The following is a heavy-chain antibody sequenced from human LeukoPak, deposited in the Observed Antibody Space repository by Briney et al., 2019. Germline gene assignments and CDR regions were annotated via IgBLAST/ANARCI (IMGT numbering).Heavy chain of an antibody. J-gene: IGHJ5*02. V-gene: IGHV4-39*07. CDR2: IYNSGST. D-gene: IGHD2-2*01. Sequence: SETLSLTCNVSGDSISKSRHFWAWIRQSPGRGLEWIGYIYNSGSTYYNPSLKSRVTISVDTSKNQFSLSLGSVTAADTAVYYCARWGTYASTSNWFDPWGQGTLVTVSS. CDR1: GDSISKSRHF. CDR3: ARWGTYASTSNWFDP.